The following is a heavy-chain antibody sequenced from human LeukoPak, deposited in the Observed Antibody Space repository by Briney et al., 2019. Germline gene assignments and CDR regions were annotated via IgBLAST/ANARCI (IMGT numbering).Heavy chain of an antibody. V-gene: IGHV3-15*01. Sequence: GGSLRLSCAASGFTFSSYSMNWVRQAPGKGLEWVGRIKSQTGGGTTDYAAPVKGRFSISRDDSKNTLYLQMNSLKTEDTAVYYCTRVGTTWFHSWGQGTLVTVSS. CDR1: GFTFSSYS. CDR3: TRVGTTWFHS. CDR2: IKSQTGGGTT. D-gene: IGHD1-26*01. J-gene: IGHJ5*01.